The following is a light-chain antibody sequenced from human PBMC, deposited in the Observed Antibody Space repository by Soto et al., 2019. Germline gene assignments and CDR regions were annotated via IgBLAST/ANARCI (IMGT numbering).Light chain of an antibody. J-gene: IGLJ1*01. CDR3: AAWDDSLSGYV. Sequence: QSVLTQPPSASGTPGQRVTISCSGSSANIGSNYVYWYQQLPGTAPKLLIYSNNQRPSGVPDRFSGSKSGTSASLAISGLRSGDEADYYCAAWDDSLSGYVFXTGTKATVL. CDR2: SNN. V-gene: IGLV1-47*02. CDR1: SANIGSNY.